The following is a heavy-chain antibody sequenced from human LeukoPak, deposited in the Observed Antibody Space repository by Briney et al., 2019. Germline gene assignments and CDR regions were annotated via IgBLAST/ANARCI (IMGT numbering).Heavy chain of an antibody. J-gene: IGHJ5*02. CDR2: INPNSGGT. CDR1: GYTFTRYY. D-gene: IGHD6-19*01. Sequence: LKASCKPSGYTFTRYYMHCVRQAPGHGLEWRGWINPNSGGTNYALKFQGRVTMTRDTSISTAYMELSRLRSDDTAVYYCAREQWLESNWFDPWGQGTLVAVSS. V-gene: IGHV1-2*02. CDR3: AREQWLESNWFDP.